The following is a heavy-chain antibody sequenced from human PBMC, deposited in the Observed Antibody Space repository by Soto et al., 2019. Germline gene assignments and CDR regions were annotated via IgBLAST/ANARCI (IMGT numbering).Heavy chain of an antibody. D-gene: IGHD1-26*01. CDR3: ARDRPTLYNTVGAFAN. CDR2: INSDESST. V-gene: IGHV3-74*01. Sequence: GGSLRLSCAASGFTFSSYWMHWVRQAPGRGLVWVSRINSDESSTTYADSVKGRFTISRDNAKNTLYLQINSMRAEDTDVYYNARDRPTLYNTVGAFANWGQGTLVTVSS. J-gene: IGHJ4*02. CDR1: GFTFSSYW.